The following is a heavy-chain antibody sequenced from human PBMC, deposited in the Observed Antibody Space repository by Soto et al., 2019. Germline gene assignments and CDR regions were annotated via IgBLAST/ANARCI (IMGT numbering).Heavy chain of an antibody. CDR2: IYWDDDK. CDR1: GISLSTTGVA. J-gene: IGHJ4*02. CDR3: VHRQRGASRSSWNGVYFDY. Sequence: QITLKESGPALVKPRQTLTLTCTFSGISLSTTGVAVGWIRQPPGKALEWLALIYWDDDKRYSPSLKSRLTITKDTSKIQVVLTMTNMDPVDTATYFCVHRQRGASRSSWNGVYFDYWGQGTLVTVSS. D-gene: IGHD6-13*01. V-gene: IGHV2-5*02.